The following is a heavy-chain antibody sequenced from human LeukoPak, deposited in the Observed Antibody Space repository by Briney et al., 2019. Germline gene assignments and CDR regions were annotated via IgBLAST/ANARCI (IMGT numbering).Heavy chain of an antibody. CDR3: VGPVPYSSSWYYFDY. V-gene: IGHV3-23*01. CDR1: GFTFSSYA. D-gene: IGHD6-13*01. CDR2: ISGSGGST. Sequence: GGSLRLSCAASGFTFSSYAMSWVRQAPGKGLEWVSAISGSGGSTYYADSVKGRFTISRDNSKNTLYLQMNSLRAEDTAVYYCVGPVPYSSSWYYFDYWGQGTLVTVSS. J-gene: IGHJ4*02.